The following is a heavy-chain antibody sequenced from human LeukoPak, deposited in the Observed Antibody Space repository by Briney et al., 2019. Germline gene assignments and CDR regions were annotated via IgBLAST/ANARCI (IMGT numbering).Heavy chain of an antibody. J-gene: IGHJ5*02. Sequence: PLETLSLTCAVSSGSIFSSNWWSWVRQPPGKGLEWIGQIFHSGSTSYSPSLKSRVTISVDTSKNQFSLKLTSVTAADTAVYYCARHPSGRMWLQQGGWFDPWGQGTLVTVSS. CDR3: ARHPSGRMWLQQGGWFDP. D-gene: IGHD5-24*01. V-gene: IGHV4-4*02. CDR1: SGSIFSSNW. CDR2: IFHSGST.